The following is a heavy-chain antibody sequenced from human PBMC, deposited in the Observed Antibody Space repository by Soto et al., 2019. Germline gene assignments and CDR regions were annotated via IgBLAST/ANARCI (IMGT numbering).Heavy chain of an antibody. V-gene: IGHV3-11*01. Sequence: QVQLVESWGGLVQPGGSLRLSFAASGFTFSYYYMSWIRQAPGKGLAWVSSLSSSGMTIYYADSVKGRFTISRDNAKNTLYLQMNSLIAEDTAVYYCARDRREFYFDYWGQGTLVTVSS. CDR2: LSSSGMTI. CDR3: ARDRREFYFDY. CDR1: GFTFSYYY. J-gene: IGHJ4*02.